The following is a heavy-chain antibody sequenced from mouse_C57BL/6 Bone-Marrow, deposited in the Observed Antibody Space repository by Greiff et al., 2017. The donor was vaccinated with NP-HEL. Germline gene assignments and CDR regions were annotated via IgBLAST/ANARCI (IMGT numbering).Heavy chain of an antibody. D-gene: IGHD3-3*01. CDR2: IDPENGDT. CDR1: GFNIKDDY. CDR3: TLGLYFDY. Sequence: EVQRVESGAELVRPGASVKLSCTASGFNIKDDYMHWVKQRPEQGLEWIGWIDPENGDTEYASKFQGKATITADTSSNTAYLQLSSLTSEDTAVYYCTLGLYFDYWGQGTTLTVSS. V-gene: IGHV14-4*01. J-gene: IGHJ2*01.